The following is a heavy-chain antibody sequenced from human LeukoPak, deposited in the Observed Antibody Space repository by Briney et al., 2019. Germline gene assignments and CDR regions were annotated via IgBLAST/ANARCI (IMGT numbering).Heavy chain of an antibody. D-gene: IGHD3-22*01. V-gene: IGHV3-21*01. J-gene: IGHJ4*02. Sequence: GGSLRLSCAASGFTFSSYSMNWVRQAPGKGLEWVSSISSSSSYIYYADSVKGRFTISRDNAKNSLYLQMNSLRAEDTAVDYCARDGASITMIVVVISHFDYWGQGTLVTVSS. CDR1: GFTFSSYS. CDR3: ARDGASITMIVVVISHFDY. CDR2: ISSSSSYI.